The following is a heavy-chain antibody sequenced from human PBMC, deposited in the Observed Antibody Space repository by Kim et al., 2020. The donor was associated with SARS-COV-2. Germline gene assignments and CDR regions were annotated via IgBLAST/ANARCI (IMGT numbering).Heavy chain of an antibody. V-gene: IGHV1-46*01. J-gene: IGHJ6*02. CDR2: INPSGGST. D-gene: IGHD3-10*01. Sequence: ASVKVSCKASGYTFTSYYMHWVRQAPGQGLEWMGIINPSGGSTSYAQKFQGRVTMTRDTSTSTVYMELSSLRSEDTAVYYCARRSGSFYTYYYGMDVWGQGTTVTVSS. CDR3: ARRSGSFYTYYYGMDV. CDR1: GYTFTSYY.